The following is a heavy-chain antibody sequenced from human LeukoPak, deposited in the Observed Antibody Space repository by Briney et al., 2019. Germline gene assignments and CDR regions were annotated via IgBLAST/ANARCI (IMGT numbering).Heavy chain of an antibody. CDR1: GFIFSDYI. CDR3: AKVYPQRHYFDY. CDR2: ISGSGDDT. Sequence: PGGSLRLSCAASGFIFSDYIMRWVRQAPGKGLEFVSGISGSGDDTYHADSVKGRFTISRDNSKNMLYLQMNSLRAEDTAVYYYAKVYPQRHYFDYWGQGILVTVSS. J-gene: IGHJ4*02. V-gene: IGHV3-23*01.